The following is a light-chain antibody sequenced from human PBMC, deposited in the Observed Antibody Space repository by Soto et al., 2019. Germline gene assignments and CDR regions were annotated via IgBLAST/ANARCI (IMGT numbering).Light chain of an antibody. CDR1: QSISSW. CDR2: KAS. CDR3: QQSRT. J-gene: IGKJ1*01. V-gene: IGKV1-5*03. Sequence: DIQMIQSPSTLSASIGDRVTITCRASQSISSWLAWYQQKPGKAPRLLIYKASSLQSGAPSRFSGSASGTEFTLTVSSLQPDDFATYYCQQSRTFGQGTKVEIK.